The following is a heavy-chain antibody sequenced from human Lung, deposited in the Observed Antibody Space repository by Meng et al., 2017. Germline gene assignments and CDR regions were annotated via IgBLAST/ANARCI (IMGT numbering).Heavy chain of an antibody. D-gene: IGHD2-2*01. CDR3: ARGLGEAVVPRTMFDY. V-gene: IGHV4-4*02. CDR2: IYHSGGT. Sequence: VELQGSGPGLVKPSGPLSRTCGVSGGSISSSNWWSWVRQPPGKGLEWIGEIYHSGGTKYNPSLKSRVTISVDKSKNQFSLKLSSVTAADTAVYYCARGLGEAVVPRTMFDYWGQGTLVTVSS. J-gene: IGHJ4*02. CDR1: GGSISSSNW.